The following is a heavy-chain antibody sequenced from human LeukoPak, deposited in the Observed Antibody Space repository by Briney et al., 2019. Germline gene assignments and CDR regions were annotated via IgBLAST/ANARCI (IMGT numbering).Heavy chain of an antibody. V-gene: IGHV3-21*01. CDR1: GFSFNSYT. D-gene: IGHD2/OR15-2a*01. CDR3: VRDVSRRIGMDV. Sequence: GGSLRLSCLASGFSFNSYTMNWVREAPGKGLEWVSTISPVSSYTWYAESVKGRFAISRDNPKNSLYLQMDSLRAEDTAVYYCVRDVSRRIGMDVWGQGTTVTVSS. J-gene: IGHJ6*02. CDR2: ISPVSSYT.